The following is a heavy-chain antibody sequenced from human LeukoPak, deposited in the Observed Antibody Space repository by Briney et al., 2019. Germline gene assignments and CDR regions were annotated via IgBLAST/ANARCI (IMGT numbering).Heavy chain of an antibody. Sequence: ASVKVSCKASGYTLLNHGITWVRQAPGQGREWMGWITPYNYKTNYAQRFQGRLTITPETSPTTPYMELRSLRSDDTAVYYCARRAAVAGPRSSSFDIWGQGTMVTVSS. J-gene: IGHJ3*02. D-gene: IGHD6-19*01. V-gene: IGHV1-18*01. CDR2: ITPYNYKT. CDR1: GYTLLNHG. CDR3: ARRAAVAGPRSSSFDI.